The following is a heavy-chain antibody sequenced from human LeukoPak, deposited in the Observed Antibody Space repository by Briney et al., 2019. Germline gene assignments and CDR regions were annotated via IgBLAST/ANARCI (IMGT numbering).Heavy chain of an antibody. CDR3: TRGHSGSPSFDI. V-gene: IGHV1-69*05. Sequence: SVKVSCKASGGTFSSYAISWVRQAPGQGLEWMGRIIPIFGTANYAQKFQGRVTITTDESTSTAYMELSSLRSEDTAVYYCTRGHSGSPSFDIWGQGTMVTVSS. CDR2: IIPIFGTA. CDR1: GGTFSSYA. D-gene: IGHD1-26*01. J-gene: IGHJ3*02.